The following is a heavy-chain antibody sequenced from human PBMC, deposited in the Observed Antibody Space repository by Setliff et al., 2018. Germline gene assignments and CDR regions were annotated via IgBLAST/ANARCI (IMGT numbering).Heavy chain of an antibody. D-gene: IGHD3-22*01. Sequence: SVKVSCKASGYTFTNYGISWVRQAPGQGLEWMGGIIPMFGPANYAQKFQGRVTITADESTSTTYMELSSLRSEDTAVYYCARGPQKFSSDTSGYYYDALYYYYMDVWGKGTTVTVSS. J-gene: IGHJ6*03. CDR1: GYTFTNYG. V-gene: IGHV1-69*13. CDR3: ARGPQKFSSDTSGYYYDALYYYYMDV. CDR2: IIPMFGPA.